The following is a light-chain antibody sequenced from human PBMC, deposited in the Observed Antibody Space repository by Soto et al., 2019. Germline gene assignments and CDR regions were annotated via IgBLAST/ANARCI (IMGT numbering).Light chain of an antibody. V-gene: IGLV2-14*01. J-gene: IGLJ1*01. Sequence: QSVRTQPASVSGSPGQSITISCTGTSSDVGGYNYVSWYQQHPGKAPKLMIYDVSNRPSGVSNRFSGSKSGNTASLTISGLQAEDEADYYCSSYTSSSTKGFGTGTKVTVL. CDR3: SSYTSSSTKG. CDR1: SSDVGGYNY. CDR2: DVS.